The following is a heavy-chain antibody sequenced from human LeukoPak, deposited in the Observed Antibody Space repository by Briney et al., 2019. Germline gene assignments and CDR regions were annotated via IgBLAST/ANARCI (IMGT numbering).Heavy chain of an antibody. Sequence: GGSLRLSCAASGLTFSSHWMHWVRQAPGKGLVWVSRITNDGSSTTYADSVKGRFTISRDNAKNMLYLQVNSLRAEDTAVYYCAKLRELVTYYYYYGLDVWGQGTTVTVPS. CDR3: AKLRELVTYYYYYGLDV. CDR1: GLTFSSHW. J-gene: IGHJ6*02. V-gene: IGHV3-74*01. D-gene: IGHD1-1*01. CDR2: ITNDGSST.